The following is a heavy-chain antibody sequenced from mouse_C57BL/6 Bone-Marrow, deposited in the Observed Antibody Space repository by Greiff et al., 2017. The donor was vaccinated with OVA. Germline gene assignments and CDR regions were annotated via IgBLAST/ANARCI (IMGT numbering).Heavy chain of an antibody. CDR1: GYTFTSYG. Sequence: VQLQQSGAELARPGASVKLSCKASGYTFTSYGISWVKQRTGQGLEWIGEIYPRSGNTYYNEKFKGKATLTADKSSSTAYMELLSLTSEDSAVYFCARSSYYSNYLDFDYWGQGTTLTVSS. CDR2: IYPRSGNT. CDR3: ARSSYYSNYLDFDY. V-gene: IGHV1-81*01. D-gene: IGHD2-5*01. J-gene: IGHJ2*01.